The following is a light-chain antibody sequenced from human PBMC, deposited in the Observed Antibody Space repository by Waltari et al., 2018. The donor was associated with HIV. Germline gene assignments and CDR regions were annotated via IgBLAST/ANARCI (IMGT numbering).Light chain of an antibody. CDR1: NSNIGAGFD. CDR2: GDT. CDR3: QSYDSSLSGLWV. V-gene: IGLV1-40*01. J-gene: IGLJ3*02. Sequence: SVLTQPPSVSGAPGQWVSISCTGNNSNIGAGFDVHWYRHSPGTAPKLVISGDTIRPSGGPDRVSGARSGNSVTLDITGLRAEDEGDYFCQSYDSSLSGLWVFGAGTRLTVL.